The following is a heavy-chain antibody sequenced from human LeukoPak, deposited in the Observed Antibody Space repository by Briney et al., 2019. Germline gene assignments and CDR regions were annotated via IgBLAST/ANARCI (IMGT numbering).Heavy chain of an antibody. V-gene: IGHV3-30*04. CDR2: TSSDGDIK. J-gene: IGHJ6*03. CDR1: GFTFSGYS. CDR3: AREHPYYFDSSGYRYYYYYYMDV. D-gene: IGHD3-22*01. Sequence: GGSLRLSCAASGFTFSGYSMHWARQAPGKGLNWVALTSSDGDIKYYADSVKGRFIISRGNSKNTLYLQMNSLRAEDTAVYYCAREHPYYFDSSGYRYYYYYYMDVWGKGTTVTVSS.